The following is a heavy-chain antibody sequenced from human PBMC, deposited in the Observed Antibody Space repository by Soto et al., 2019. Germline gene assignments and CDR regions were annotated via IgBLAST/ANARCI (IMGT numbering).Heavy chain of an antibody. CDR3: ARRERNVDGGLLAVAGFSYYFDY. CDR1: GGSFSGYY. CDR2: INHSGST. D-gene: IGHD6-19*01. V-gene: IGHV4-34*01. J-gene: IGHJ4*02. Sequence: SETLSLTCAVYGGSFSGYYWSWIRQPPGKGLEWIGEINHSGSTNYNPSLKSRVTISVDTSKNQFSLKLSSVTAADTAGYYCARRERNVDGGLLAVAGFSYYFDYWGQGTLVTVSS.